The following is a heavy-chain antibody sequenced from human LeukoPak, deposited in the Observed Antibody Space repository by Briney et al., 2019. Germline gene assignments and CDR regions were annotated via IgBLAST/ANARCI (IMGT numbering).Heavy chain of an antibody. V-gene: IGHV3-7*01. CDR2: IRQDGSET. CDR1: GFIFSSYW. D-gene: IGHD2-2*01. Sequence: PGGSLRLSCEASGFIFSSYWRSWVRQAPGKGLEWVATIRQDGSETHYVDSVKGRFTISRDNVKNSLYLQVNSLRAEDTAVYYCARDCGRASCPYFFDSWGHGSLVSVSS. J-gene: IGHJ4*01. CDR3: ARDCGRASCPYFFDS.